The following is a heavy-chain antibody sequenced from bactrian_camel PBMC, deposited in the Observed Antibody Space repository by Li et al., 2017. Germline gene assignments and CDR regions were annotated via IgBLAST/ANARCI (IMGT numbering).Heavy chain of an antibody. Sequence: HVQLVESGGGSVQTGGSLKLSCKASGFSFDDVSMGWYRQAPGKEREGVARIATGSGNTYYADSVKGRFTISRDNAKNTLFLQMSSLKAEDTAVYYCATSTLGSWYVGLNYWGQGTQVTVS. CDR2: IATGSGNT. J-gene: IGHJ4*01. D-gene: IGHD6*01. CDR1: GFSFDDVS. CDR3: ATSTLGSWYVGLNY. V-gene: IGHV3S63*01.